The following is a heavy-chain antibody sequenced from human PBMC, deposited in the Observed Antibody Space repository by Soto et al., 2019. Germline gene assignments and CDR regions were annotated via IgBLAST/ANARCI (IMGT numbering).Heavy chain of an antibody. V-gene: IGHV3-23*01. Sequence: PGGSLRLSCAASGFTFSSYAMSWVRQAPGKGLEWVSAISGSGGSTYYADSVKGRFTVSRDNSKNTLYLQMNSLRAEDTAVYYCAKGSVVVGAKMYMDVWGKGTTVTVSS. D-gene: IGHD2-15*01. CDR1: GFTFSSYA. CDR3: AKGSVVVGAKMYMDV. CDR2: ISGSGGST. J-gene: IGHJ6*03.